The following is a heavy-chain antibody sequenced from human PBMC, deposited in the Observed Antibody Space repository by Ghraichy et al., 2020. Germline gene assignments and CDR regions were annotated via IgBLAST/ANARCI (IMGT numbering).Heavy chain of an antibody. J-gene: IGHJ4*02. Sequence: GGSLRLSCAASGLELSTYGIKSVRQTPGKGLDWISYISGSSSYIYYADSLKGRFTISRDNAKNSLYLQMNSLRAEDTAVYYCAKPRLEGGLDYWGQGTLDT. V-gene: IGHV3-21*05. D-gene: IGHD3-16*01. CDR2: ISGSSSYI. CDR3: AKPRLEGGLDY. CDR1: GLELSTYG.